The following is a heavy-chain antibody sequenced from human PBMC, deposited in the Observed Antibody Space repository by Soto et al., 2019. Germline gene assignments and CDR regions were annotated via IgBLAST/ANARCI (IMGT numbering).Heavy chain of an antibody. CDR1: GGSISSYY. J-gene: IGHJ4*02. CDR2: ISYSGGT. D-gene: IGHD6-19*01. V-gene: IGHV4-59*01. CDR3: AGPSDGSGWDGGYYFDY. Sequence: QVQLQESGPGLVKPSETLSLTCTVSGGSISSYYWSWIRQPPGKGLEWIGYISYSGGTNYNPSLRRQVTISVDRAKNQFSLKLSAVTTADPAVYYCAGPSDGSGWDGGYYFDYWGQGTLVTVSS.